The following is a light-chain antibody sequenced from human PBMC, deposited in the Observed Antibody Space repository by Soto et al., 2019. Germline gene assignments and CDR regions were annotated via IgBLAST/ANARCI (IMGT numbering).Light chain of an antibody. CDR2: GAY. CDR3: QQSGSAFYS. Sequence: EIVLTHSPGTLSLSPGERAPISCRASPTVSSSYLAWYQRKPGQAPRRLIHGAYTRATGIADRFSGSGCGTVFSLTIRRLEPEDLAGYYCQQSGSAFYSFGQGTTQAIK. CDR1: PTVSSSY. J-gene: IGKJ2*03. V-gene: IGKV3-20*01.